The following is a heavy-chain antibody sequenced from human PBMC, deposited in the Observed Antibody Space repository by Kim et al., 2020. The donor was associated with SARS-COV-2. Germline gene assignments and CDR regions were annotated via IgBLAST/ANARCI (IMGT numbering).Heavy chain of an antibody. Sequence: GSTYYDPSLKSRVTISVDTSKNQFSLKLSSVTAADTAVYYCARHKPSYFDYWGQGTLVTVSS. CDR3: ARHKPSYFDY. V-gene: IGHV4-39*01. J-gene: IGHJ4*02. CDR2: GST.